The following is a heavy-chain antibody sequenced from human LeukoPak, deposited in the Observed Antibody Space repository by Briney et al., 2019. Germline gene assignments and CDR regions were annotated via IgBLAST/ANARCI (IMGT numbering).Heavy chain of an antibody. CDR3: ARGDTAMGD. J-gene: IGHJ4*02. D-gene: IGHD5-18*01. V-gene: IGHV4-38-2*01. CDR2: IFHSGTT. Sequence: SETLSLTCAVSASSISRGYYWGWIRQPPGKGLEWIGSIFHSGTTYYNPSLKSRLSISVDTSKNQFSLKLSSVTAADTAVYYCARGDTAMGDWGQGTLVTVSS. CDR1: ASSISRGYY.